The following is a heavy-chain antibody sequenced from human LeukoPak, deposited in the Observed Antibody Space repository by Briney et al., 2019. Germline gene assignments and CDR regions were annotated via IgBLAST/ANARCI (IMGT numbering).Heavy chain of an antibody. Sequence: GGSLRLSCAASGFTFSSYAMSWVRQAPGKGLEWASAISGSAGSTYYADSVKGRFTISRDNSKNTLYLQMNSLRAEDTAVYYCARAAGGYYDSRGVPDDYWGQGTLVTVSS. J-gene: IGHJ4*02. CDR2: ISGSAGST. CDR3: ARAAGGYYDSRGVPDDY. V-gene: IGHV3-23*01. D-gene: IGHD3-22*01. CDR1: GFTFSSYA.